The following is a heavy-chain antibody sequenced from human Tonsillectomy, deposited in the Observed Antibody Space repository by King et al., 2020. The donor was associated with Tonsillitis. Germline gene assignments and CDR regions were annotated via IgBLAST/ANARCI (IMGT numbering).Heavy chain of an antibody. CDR1: GYSFASYS. V-gene: IGHV5-10-1*03. CDR3: ATMKRLLLSS. J-gene: IGHJ4*02. CDR2: IDPSDSYT. Sequence: QLVQSGAEVKKPGESLRISCKGNGYSFASYSISWVRHMPGKGLEWMGKIDPSDSYTNYSPSFQGHVTMSADESITTAYLQWSSLKASDTAMYYCATMKRLLLSSWGQGPLVTVSS. D-gene: IGHD3-3*01.